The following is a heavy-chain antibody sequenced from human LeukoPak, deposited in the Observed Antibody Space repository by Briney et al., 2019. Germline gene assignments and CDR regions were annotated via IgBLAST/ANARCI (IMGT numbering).Heavy chain of an antibody. V-gene: IGHV4-30-2*01. D-gene: IGHD1-7*01. J-gene: IGHJ4*02. CDR3: ARVDWNYVPDY. CDR2: IYHSGSS. Sequence: SETLSLTCAVSGGSISSGGYSWSWIRQPPGKGLEWIEYIYHSGSSYYNPSLKSRVTISVDTSKNQFSLKLSSVTAADTAVYYCARVDWNYVPDYWGQGTLVTVSS. CDR1: GGSISSGGYS.